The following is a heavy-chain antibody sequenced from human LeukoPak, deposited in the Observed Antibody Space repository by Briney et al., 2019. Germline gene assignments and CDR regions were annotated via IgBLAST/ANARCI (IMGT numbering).Heavy chain of an antibody. Sequence: ASVKVSCKPSGYTFTAYYLHWVRQAPGQGLEWMGIINPSGGSTSYAQKFQGRVSMTRDTSTSTVYMELSSLRSEDTAVYYCARGDASYCSRTSCQTFAFDYWGQGTLVTVSS. CDR2: INPSGGST. V-gene: IGHV1-46*01. CDR1: GYTFTAYY. D-gene: IGHD2-2*01. CDR3: ARGDASYCSRTSCQTFAFDY. J-gene: IGHJ4*02.